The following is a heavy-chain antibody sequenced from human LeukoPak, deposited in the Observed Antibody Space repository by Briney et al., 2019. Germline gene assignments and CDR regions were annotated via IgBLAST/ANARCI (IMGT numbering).Heavy chain of an antibody. CDR1: GGTFSSYA. Sequence: SVKVSCKASGGTFSSYAISWVRQAPGQGLEWMGRIIPIFGTANYAQKFQGRVAITTDESTSTASMERGSLRSEDTAVYYCARGHYYDSSGYSRSFDYWGQGTLVTVSS. D-gene: IGHD3-22*01. J-gene: IGHJ4*02. CDR2: IIPIFGTA. V-gene: IGHV1-69*05. CDR3: ARGHYYDSSGYSRSFDY.